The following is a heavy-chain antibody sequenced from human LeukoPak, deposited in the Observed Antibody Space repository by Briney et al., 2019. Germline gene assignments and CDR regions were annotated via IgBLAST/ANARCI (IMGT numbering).Heavy chain of an antibody. CDR1: GASVSSASY. CDR2: IYNGVNT. Sequence: PSETLSLTCTVSGASVSSASYWTWIRQPPGKGVEWIAHIYNGVNTNYNPSLKSRVTISVDTSKDQFSLRLNSVTAADTAVYYCARSRAFNSGAFDPWGQGSLVTVSS. J-gene: IGHJ5*02. V-gene: IGHV4-61*01. CDR3: ARSRAFNSGAFDP. D-gene: IGHD1-26*01.